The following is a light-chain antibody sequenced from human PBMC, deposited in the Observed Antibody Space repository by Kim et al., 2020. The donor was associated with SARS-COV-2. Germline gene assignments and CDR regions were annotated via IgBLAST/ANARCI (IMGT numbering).Light chain of an antibody. Sequence: SVGDRVTITCRASQTISSYLIWYQQKPGKAPKLLIYAASSLQSGIPSRFSGSGSGTDFTLTISSLQPEDFATYYCQQTYSTPPGTFGQGTKVDIK. CDR3: QQTYSTPPGT. V-gene: IGKV1-39*01. CDR2: AAS. J-gene: IGKJ1*01. CDR1: QTISSY.